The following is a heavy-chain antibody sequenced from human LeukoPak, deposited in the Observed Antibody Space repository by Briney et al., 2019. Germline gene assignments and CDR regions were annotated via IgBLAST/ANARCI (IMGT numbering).Heavy chain of an antibody. D-gene: IGHD3-22*01. Sequence: SETLSLTCAVSGYSISSGYYWGWIRQPPGKGLEWIGSIYHSGSTYYNPSLKSRVTISVDTSKNQFSLKLSSVTAADTAVYYCARHGSRYYNDSSGYWYWGQGTLVTVSS. CDR3: ARHGSRYYNDSSGYWY. CDR2: IYHSGST. J-gene: IGHJ4*02. CDR1: GYSISSGYY. V-gene: IGHV4-38-2*01.